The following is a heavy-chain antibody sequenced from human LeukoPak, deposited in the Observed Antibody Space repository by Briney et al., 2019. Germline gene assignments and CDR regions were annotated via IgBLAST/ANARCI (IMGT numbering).Heavy chain of an antibody. J-gene: IGHJ3*02. CDR1: GGSISSYY. Sequence: SETLSLTCTVSGGSISSYYWGWIRQPPGKGLEWIGSIYYSGSTYYNPSLKSRVTISVDTSKNQFSLKLSSVTAADTAVYYCASKTTRYNAFDIWGQGTMVTVSS. CDR3: ASKTTRYNAFDI. D-gene: IGHD1-1*01. CDR2: IYYSGST. V-gene: IGHV4-39*07.